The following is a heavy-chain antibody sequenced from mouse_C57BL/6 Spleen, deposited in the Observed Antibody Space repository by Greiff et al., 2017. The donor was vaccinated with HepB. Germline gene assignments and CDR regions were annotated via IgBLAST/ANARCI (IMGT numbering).Heavy chain of an antibody. CDR1: GYTFTDYN. D-gene: IGHD1-1*02. V-gene: IGHV1-18*01. J-gene: IGHJ3*01. Sequence: VQLQQSGPELVKPGASVKIPCKASGYTFTDYNMDWVKQSHGKSLEWIGDINPNNGGTIYNQKFKGKATLTVDKSSSTAYMELRSLTSEDTAVYYCARGGYGEFAYWGQGTLVTVSA. CDR3: ARGGYGEFAY. CDR2: INPNNGGT.